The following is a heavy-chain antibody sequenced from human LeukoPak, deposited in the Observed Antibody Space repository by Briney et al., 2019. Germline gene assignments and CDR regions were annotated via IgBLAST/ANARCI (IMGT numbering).Heavy chain of an antibody. CDR3: AGLPPQYVFFDF. Sequence: PSETLSLTCAVYGGSFSAYYWGWIRQPPGKGLEWIGEINHSGSTNYNPSLKSRVSISVDMSKNQFSLKLSSVTAADTAVYYCAGLPPQYVFFDFWGQGTLVTVSS. V-gene: IGHV4-34*01. CDR2: INHSGST. D-gene: IGHD4-11*01. J-gene: IGHJ4*02. CDR1: GGSFSAYY.